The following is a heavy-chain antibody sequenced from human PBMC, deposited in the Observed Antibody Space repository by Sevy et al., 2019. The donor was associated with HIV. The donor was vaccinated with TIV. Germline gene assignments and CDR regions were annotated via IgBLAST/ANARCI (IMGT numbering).Heavy chain of an antibody. CDR2: ISSSGSTI. CDR1: GFTFSSYE. Sequence: GGSLRLSCAASGFTFSSYEMNWVRQAPGKGLEWLSYISSSGSTIYYADSVKGRFTISRNNAKNSLYLQMNSLRAEDTAVYYCARDGVAAIPFDYWGQGTLVTVSS. J-gene: IGHJ4*02. D-gene: IGHD2-15*01. V-gene: IGHV3-48*03. CDR3: ARDGVAAIPFDY.